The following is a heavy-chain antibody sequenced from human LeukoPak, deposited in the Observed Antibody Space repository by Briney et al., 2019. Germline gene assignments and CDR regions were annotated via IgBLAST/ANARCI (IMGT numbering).Heavy chain of an antibody. D-gene: IGHD3-22*01. Sequence: ASVKVSCKTSGYTFTGYGITWVRQAPGQGLEWMGWINAYNGNTDYSQKLQGRGTMTTDTSTSTAYMELRSLRSDDTAVYSCARGIPYYYDSSGYYLNYWGQGTLVTVSS. CDR2: INAYNGNT. CDR3: ARGIPYYYDSSGYYLNY. V-gene: IGHV1-18*01. J-gene: IGHJ4*02. CDR1: GYTFTGYG.